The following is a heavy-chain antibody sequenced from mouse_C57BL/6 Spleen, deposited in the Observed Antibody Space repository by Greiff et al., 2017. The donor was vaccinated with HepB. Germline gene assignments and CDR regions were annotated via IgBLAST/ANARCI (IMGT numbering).Heavy chain of an antibody. CDR2: INPSTGGT. V-gene: IGHV1-42*01. CDR1: GYSFTGYY. CDR3: ARYGDY. Sequence: EVQLQQSGPELVKPGASVKISCKASGYSFTGYYMNWVKQSPGKSLEWIGEINPSTGGTTYNQKFKAKATLTVDKSSSTAYMQLKSLTSEDSAVYYCARYGDYWGQGTTLTVSS. D-gene: IGHD2-10*02. J-gene: IGHJ2*01.